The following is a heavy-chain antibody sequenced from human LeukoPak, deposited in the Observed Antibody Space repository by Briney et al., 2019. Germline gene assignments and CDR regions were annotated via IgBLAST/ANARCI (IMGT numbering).Heavy chain of an antibody. D-gene: IGHD3-10*01. CDR2: INHSGST. V-gene: IGHV4-34*01. CDR3: GGSGSYYDFYYYYGMDV. CDR1: GGSISSYY. J-gene: IGHJ6*02. Sequence: SETLSLTCTVSGGSISSYYWSWIRQPPGKGLEWIGEINHSGSTNYNPSLKSRVTISVDTSKNQFSLKLSSVTAADTAVYYCGGSGSYYDFYYYYGMDVWGQGTTVTVSS.